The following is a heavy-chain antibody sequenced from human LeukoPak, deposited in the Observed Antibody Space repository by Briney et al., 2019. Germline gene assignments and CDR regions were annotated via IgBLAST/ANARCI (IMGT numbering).Heavy chain of an antibody. D-gene: IGHD6-13*01. V-gene: IGHV3-30*02. CDR2: IQDIGNNK. J-gene: IGHJ4*02. Sequence: SGGPLRLSCSVSGFTLSRSGMYWARQAPGKGLEWVAHIQDIGNNKYYADSVKGRFTISRDNSKNTLFLQMNSLMPEDTAVYYCARDRRGSWTIDYWGQGILVTVSS. CDR3: ARDRRGSWTIDY. CDR1: GFTLSRSG.